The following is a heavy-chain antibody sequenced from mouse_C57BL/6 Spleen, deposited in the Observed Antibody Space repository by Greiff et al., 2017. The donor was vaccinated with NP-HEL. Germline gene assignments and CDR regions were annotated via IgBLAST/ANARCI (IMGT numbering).Heavy chain of an antibody. V-gene: IGHV1-69*01. Sequence: VQLQQSGAELVMPGASVKLSCKASGYTFTSYWMHWVKQRPGQGLEWIGEIDPSDSYTNYNQKFNGKSTLTVDKSSSTAYMQLSSLTSEDSAVYYCARSPNYYGTSMDYWGQGTSVTVSS. CDR2: IDPSDSYT. D-gene: IGHD1-1*01. CDR3: ARSPNYYGTSMDY. J-gene: IGHJ4*01. CDR1: GYTFTSYW.